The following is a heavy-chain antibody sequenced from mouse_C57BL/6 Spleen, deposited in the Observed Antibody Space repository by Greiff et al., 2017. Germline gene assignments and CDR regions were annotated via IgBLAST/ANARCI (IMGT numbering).Heavy chain of an antibody. J-gene: IGHJ2*01. D-gene: IGHD4-1*01. CDR1: GYAFSSYW. CDR2: IYPGDGDT. Sequence: QVQLQQSGAELVQPGASVKISCKASGYAFSSYWMNWVKQRPGKGLEWIGQIYPGDGDTNYNGKFKGKATLTADKSSNPAYMQLSSLTSEDSAVYFCARSGTGYFDYWGQGTTLTVSS. CDR3: ARSGTGYFDY. V-gene: IGHV1-80*01.